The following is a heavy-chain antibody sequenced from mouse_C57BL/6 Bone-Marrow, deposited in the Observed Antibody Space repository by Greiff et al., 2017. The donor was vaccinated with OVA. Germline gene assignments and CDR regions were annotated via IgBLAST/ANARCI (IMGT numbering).Heavy chain of an antibody. CDR2: MSYDGSN. CDR1: GYSITSGYY. CDR3: ARGYYGSSYGFAY. D-gene: IGHD1-1*01. Sequence: EVKLQESGPGLVKPSQSLSLTCSVTGYSITSGYYWNWIRQFPGNKLEWMGYMSYDGSNNYNPSLKNRISITRDTSKNQFFLKLNSVTTEDTATYYCARGYYGSSYGFAYWGQGTLVTVSA. J-gene: IGHJ3*01. V-gene: IGHV3-6*01.